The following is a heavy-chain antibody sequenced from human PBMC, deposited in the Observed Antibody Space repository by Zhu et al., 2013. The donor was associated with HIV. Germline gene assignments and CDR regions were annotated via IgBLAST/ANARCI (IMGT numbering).Heavy chain of an antibody. D-gene: IGHD3-3*01. Sequence: QVQLVQSGAEVKKPGSSVKVSCKASGGTFSSYAISWVRQAPGQGLEWMGGIIPIFGTANYAQKFQGRVTITADESTSTAYMELSSLRSEDTAVYYCATGSIDDFWSGYESRFDYWGQGTLVTVSS. CDR1: GGTFSSYA. CDR3: ATGSIDDFWSGYESRFDY. CDR2: IIPIFGTA. J-gene: IGHJ4*02. V-gene: IGHV1-69*01.